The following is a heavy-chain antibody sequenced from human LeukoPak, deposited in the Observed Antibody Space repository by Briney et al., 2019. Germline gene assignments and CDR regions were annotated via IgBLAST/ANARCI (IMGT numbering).Heavy chain of an antibody. V-gene: IGHV3-23*01. J-gene: IGHJ4*02. CDR1: GFTFSSSA. CDR2: ISNNGGYT. Sequence: GGSLRLSCAASGFTFSSSAMSWVRLAPGKGLEWVSAISNNGGYTYYADSVQGRFTISRDNSKSTLCLQMNSLRAEDTAVYYCAKQFGYCSDGSCYFPYWGQGTLVTVSS. CDR3: AKQFGYCSDGSCYFPY. D-gene: IGHD2-15*01.